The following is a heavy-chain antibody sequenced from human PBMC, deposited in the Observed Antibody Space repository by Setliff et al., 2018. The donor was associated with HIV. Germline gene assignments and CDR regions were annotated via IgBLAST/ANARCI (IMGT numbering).Heavy chain of an antibody. Sequence: SETLSLTCTVSGGSISSDSYYWGWIRQPPGKGLEWIGSIFYSGSTDYNPSLKSRVTISAGPSKNQFSLKLTSVTAADTAVYYCGRLSETAMASFDSWGQGILVTVS. V-gene: IGHV4-39*07. D-gene: IGHD2-21*02. J-gene: IGHJ4*02. CDR1: GGSISSDSYY. CDR3: GRLSETAMASFDS. CDR2: IFYSGST.